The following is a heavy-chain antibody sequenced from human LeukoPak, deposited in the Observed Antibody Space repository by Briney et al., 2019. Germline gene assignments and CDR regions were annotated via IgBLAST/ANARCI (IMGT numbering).Heavy chain of an antibody. D-gene: IGHD6-25*01. Sequence: SETLSLTCTVSGGSISSSSYYWGWIRQPPGKGLEWIGNIYYSGSTYYNPSLESRVTMSLDTSKNQFSLKLSSVTAADTAIYYCAKDFSSASYTYYYYYMDVWGKGTTVTVSS. CDR1: GGSISSSSYY. V-gene: IGHV4-39*07. J-gene: IGHJ6*03. CDR3: AKDFSSASYTYYYYYMDV. CDR2: IYYSGST.